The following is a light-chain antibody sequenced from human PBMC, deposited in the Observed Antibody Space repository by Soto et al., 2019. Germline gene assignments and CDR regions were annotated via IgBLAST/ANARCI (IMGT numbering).Light chain of an antibody. CDR2: GAS. V-gene: IGKV3-20*01. Sequence: EIVLTQSPGTLSLSPGERATLSCRASQSVTSNFLAWYQQKPGQAPRLLIYGASTRAAGVPDRFSGSGSGTDFTLTITRLEPEDFAVYYCQQYSRSPLMYTFGQGTKLGVK. J-gene: IGKJ2*01. CDR1: QSVTSNF. CDR3: QQYSRSPLMYT.